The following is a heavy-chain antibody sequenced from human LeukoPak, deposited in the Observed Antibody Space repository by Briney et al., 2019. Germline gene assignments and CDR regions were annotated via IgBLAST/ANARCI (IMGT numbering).Heavy chain of an antibody. D-gene: IGHD5-24*01. J-gene: IGHJ4*02. CDR1: GFTFSSYA. V-gene: IGHV3-30-3*01. CDR3: ASSEERKPFGY. Sequence: GGSLRLSCAASGFTFSSYAMHWVRQAPGKGLEWVAVISYDGSNKYYADSVKGRFTISRDNSKNTLYLQMNSLRAEDTAVYYCASSEERKPFGYWGQGTLVTVSS. CDR2: ISYDGSNK.